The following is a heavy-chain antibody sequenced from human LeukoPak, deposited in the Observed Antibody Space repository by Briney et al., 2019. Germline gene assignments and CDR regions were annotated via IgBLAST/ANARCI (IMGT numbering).Heavy chain of an antibody. CDR3: ARQTSYYSGSGGYYPGYYFDY. J-gene: IGHJ4*02. V-gene: IGHV4-38-2*01. Sequence: SETLSLTCAVSGYSINSGYYWGWIRQPPGKGLEWIGITYHSGSTYYNPSLRSRVTISVDTSKNQFSLKLSSVTAADTAVYYCARQTSYYSGSGGYYPGYYFDYWGQGTLVTVSS. D-gene: IGHD3-10*01. CDR1: GYSINSGYY. CDR2: TYHSGST.